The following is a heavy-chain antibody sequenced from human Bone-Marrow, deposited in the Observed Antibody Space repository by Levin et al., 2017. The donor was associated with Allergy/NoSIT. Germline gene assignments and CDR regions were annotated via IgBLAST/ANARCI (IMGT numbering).Heavy chain of an antibody. Sequence: GESLKISCAASGLRFSNYDMNWVRQAPGKGLEWVSSISGGSSRIYYADSVKGRFPISRDNAKNSLYLQMHSLRVEDTAVYYCASWAMFYYDGSDFDYFYYGMDVWGQGTTVTVSS. D-gene: IGHD3-16*01. V-gene: IGHV3-21*06. CDR3: ASWAMFYYDGSDFDYFYYGMDV. J-gene: IGHJ6*02. CDR2: ISGGSSRI. CDR1: GLRFSNYD.